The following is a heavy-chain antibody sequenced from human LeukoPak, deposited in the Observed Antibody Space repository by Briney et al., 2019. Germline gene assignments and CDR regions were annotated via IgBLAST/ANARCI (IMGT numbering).Heavy chain of an antibody. J-gene: IGHJ4*02. D-gene: IGHD3-22*01. CDR2: ITSSSSRI. Sequence: GGSLRLSCAASGFTFSSYSMNWVRQAPGKGLEWVSYITSSSSRIYYADSVKGRFTISRDNVKNSLYLQMNSLRAEDTAVYYCWYYYDSSGSTADYWGQGTLVTVSS. V-gene: IGHV3-21*05. CDR1: GFTFSSYS. CDR3: WYYYDSSGSTADY.